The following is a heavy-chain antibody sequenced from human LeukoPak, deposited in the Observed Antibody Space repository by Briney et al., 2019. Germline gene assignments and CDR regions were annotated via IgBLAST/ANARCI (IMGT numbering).Heavy chain of an antibody. J-gene: IGHJ4*02. Sequence: GGSLRLSCAASGFIFNSNYMNWVRQAPGKGLEWVSVLYSDDTTYYADSVKGRFTISRDNSKNTLYLQMNSLRAEDTAVYYCARAAGYSSSWDLPNWGQGTLVTVSS. D-gene: IGHD6-13*01. CDR1: GFIFNSNY. CDR2: LYSDDTT. V-gene: IGHV3-66*02. CDR3: ARAAGYSSSWDLPN.